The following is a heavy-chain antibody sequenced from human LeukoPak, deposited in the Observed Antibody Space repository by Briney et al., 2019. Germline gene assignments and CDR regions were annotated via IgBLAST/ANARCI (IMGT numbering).Heavy chain of an antibody. CDR2: IYYSGST. CDR3: ARCYYDRQLDY. Sequence: SETQSLTCTVSGGSISSYYWSWIRQPPGKGLEWIGYIYYSGSTNYNPSLKSRVTISVDTSKNRFSLKLSSVTAADTAVYYCARCYYDRQLDYWGQGTLVTVSS. D-gene: IGHD3-22*01. J-gene: IGHJ4*02. CDR1: GGSISSYY. V-gene: IGHV4-59*01.